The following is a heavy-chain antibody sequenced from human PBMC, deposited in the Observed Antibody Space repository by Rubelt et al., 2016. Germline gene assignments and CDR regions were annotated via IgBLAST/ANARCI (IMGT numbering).Heavy chain of an antibody. CDR3: ARHDTGSFLFDF. D-gene: IGHD1-26*01. J-gene: IGHJ4*02. V-gene: IGHV4-34*01. CDR2: IDHSGNT. CDR1: GGSFSGYS. Sequence: QVQLQQWGAGLVKPSETLSLTCAVYGGSFSGYSWTWIRQPPGKGLEWLGEIDHSGNTDYIPSLKSRVSISVDTSKKQISLKRSSVTAADTAGYYCARHDTGSFLFDFWGQGTPVTVSS.